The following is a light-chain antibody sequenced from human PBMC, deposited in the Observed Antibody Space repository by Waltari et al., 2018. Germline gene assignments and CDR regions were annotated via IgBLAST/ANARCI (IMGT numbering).Light chain of an antibody. CDR1: TGAVTSDHF. CDR3: LLSYSGAWV. CDR2: DTN. Sequence: QAVVTQEPSLTVSPGGTVTLTRGSSTGAVTSDHFANWLQQKPGQTPKTLIYDTNKRHSSTPARFSGSLLGGTTARTLSGAQPEDEADYYCLLSYSGAWVVGGGTKLTVL. V-gene: IGLV7-46*01. J-gene: IGLJ3*02.